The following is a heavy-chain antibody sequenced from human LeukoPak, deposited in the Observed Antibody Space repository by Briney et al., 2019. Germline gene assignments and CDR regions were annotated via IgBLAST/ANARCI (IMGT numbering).Heavy chain of an antibody. CDR2: IYYSGST. CDR3: ARRFLRYFDWHPFDY. V-gene: IGHV4-31*03. Sequence: SETLSLTCTVSGGSISSGGYYWSWIRQHPGKGLEWIGYIYYSGSTYYNPSLKSRVTISVDTSKNQFSLKLSSVTAADTAVYYCARRFLRYFDWHPFDYWGQGTLVTVSS. D-gene: IGHD3-9*01. CDR1: GGSISSGGYY. J-gene: IGHJ4*02.